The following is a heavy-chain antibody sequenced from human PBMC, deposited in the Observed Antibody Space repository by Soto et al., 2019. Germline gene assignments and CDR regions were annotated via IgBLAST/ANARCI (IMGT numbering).Heavy chain of an antibody. Sequence: SETLSLTCTVSGYSISSGSYWWWIRQTPGKGPEWIASTYHGGTTFYNPSLKSRITISVDTSHNQFSLNLRSVTAADKAVYYSARAHVIVVAGSTFDYCAHGTLVTVSS. D-gene: IGHD6-19*01. CDR3: ARAHVIVVAGSTFDY. CDR2: TYHGGTT. V-gene: IGHV4-38-2*02. CDR1: GYSISSGSY. J-gene: IGHJ4*01.